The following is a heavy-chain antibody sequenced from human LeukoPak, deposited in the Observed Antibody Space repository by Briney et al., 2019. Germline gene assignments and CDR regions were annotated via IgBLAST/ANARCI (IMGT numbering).Heavy chain of an antibody. Sequence: ASVKVSCKASGYTFTGYYMHWVRQAPGQGLEWMGWINPNSGGTNYAQKFQGRVTMTRDTSISTAYMELSRLRSDGTAVYYCARARNLWFGELSGYWGQGTLVTVSS. CDR3: ARARNLWFGELSGY. D-gene: IGHD3-10*01. CDR2: INPNSGGT. V-gene: IGHV1-2*02. CDR1: GYTFTGYY. J-gene: IGHJ4*02.